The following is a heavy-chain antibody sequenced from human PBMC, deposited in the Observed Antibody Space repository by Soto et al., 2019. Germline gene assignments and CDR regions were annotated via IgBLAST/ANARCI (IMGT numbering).Heavy chain of an antibody. V-gene: IGHV1-2*02. CDR3: ARSISAKWLIPH. CDR1: GNTFTGYY. Sequence: QVQLVQSGAEVKKPGASVKVSCKASGNTFTGYYIHWVRQAPGQGLEWMGWINPNSGDTNYAQKFQGRVTMTRDTSISTAYMELRRLRSDDTAVYFCARSISAKWLIPHWGQGTLVTVSS. CDR2: INPNSGDT. J-gene: IGHJ4*02. D-gene: IGHD6-19*01.